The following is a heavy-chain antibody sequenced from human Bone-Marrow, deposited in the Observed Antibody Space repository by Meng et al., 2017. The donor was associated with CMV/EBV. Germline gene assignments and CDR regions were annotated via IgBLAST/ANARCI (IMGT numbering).Heavy chain of an antibody. J-gene: IGHJ3*02. D-gene: IGHD4/OR15-4a*01. CDR2: IYSGGST. CDR3: ASGAAFDI. CDR1: GCTVSSNY. V-gene: IGHV3-53*01. Sequence: LSLSCAASGCTVSSNYMSWVRQAPGKGLEWVSVIYSGGSTYYADSVKGRFTISRDNSKNTLYLQMNSLRAEDTAVYYCASGAAFDIWGQGTMVTVSS.